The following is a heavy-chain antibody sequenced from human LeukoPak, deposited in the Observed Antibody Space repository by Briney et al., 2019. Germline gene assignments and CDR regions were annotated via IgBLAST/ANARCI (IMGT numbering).Heavy chain of an antibody. Sequence: GASVKVSCKASGYTFTGYYMHWVRQAPGQGLEWMGWINPNSGDTNYAQKLQGRVTMTTDTSTSTAYMELRSLRSDDTAVYYCARLVVVVIEAGWFDPWGQGTLVTVSS. J-gene: IGHJ5*02. CDR1: GYTFTGYY. V-gene: IGHV1-2*02. CDR2: INPNSGDT. D-gene: IGHD3-22*01. CDR3: ARLVVVVIEAGWFDP.